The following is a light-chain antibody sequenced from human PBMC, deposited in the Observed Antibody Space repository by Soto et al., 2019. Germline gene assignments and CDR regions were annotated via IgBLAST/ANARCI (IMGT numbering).Light chain of an antibody. CDR2: WAS. CDR1: QSVLYSSNNMNY. CDR3: QQYYSPPLT. J-gene: IGKJ4*01. Sequence: DIVMTQSPDSLAVSLGERATINCKSSQSVLYSSNNMNYLAWYQQKPGQPPKLLIYWASTRGSGVPDRFSGSGSGTDFTLTISSLQAEDVAVYYCQQYYSPPLTFGGGNKVEIK. V-gene: IGKV4-1*01.